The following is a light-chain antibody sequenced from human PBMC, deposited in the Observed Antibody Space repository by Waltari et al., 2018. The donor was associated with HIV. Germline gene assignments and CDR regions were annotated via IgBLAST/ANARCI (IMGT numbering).Light chain of an antibody. Sequence: SYEWSQPPSVSVSAGQTATITCSGDDLGHKHVYWYQQRPGQSPILVRSQNNKRPSGIPERFSGSKSGNTATLTIRGTQTRDEATYYCQAWTSPGSIFGGGTILTVL. V-gene: IGLV3-1*01. J-gene: IGLJ2*01. CDR3: QAWTSPGSI. CDR1: DLGHKH. CDR2: QNN.